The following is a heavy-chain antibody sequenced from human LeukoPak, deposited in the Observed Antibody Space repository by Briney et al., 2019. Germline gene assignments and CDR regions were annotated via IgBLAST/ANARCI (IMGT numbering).Heavy chain of an antibody. J-gene: IGHJ3*02. CDR3: VRGLGGVRFAFDI. D-gene: IGHD3-3*01. Sequence: SETLSLTCTVSGGSISSSSYYWGWIRQPPWKGLEWIGSIYYSGSTYYNPSLKSRVTISVDTSKNQFSLKLSSVTAADTAVYYCVRGLGGVRFAFDIWGQGTKVIVSS. V-gene: IGHV4-39*07. CDR2: IYYSGST. CDR1: GGSISSSSYY.